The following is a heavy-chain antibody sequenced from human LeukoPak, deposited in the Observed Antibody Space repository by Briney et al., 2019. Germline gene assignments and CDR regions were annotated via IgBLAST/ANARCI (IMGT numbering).Heavy chain of an antibody. CDR3: ARTRGSYYRSPVDY. D-gene: IGHD1-26*01. V-gene: IGHV4-39*07. CDR2: IYHSGST. J-gene: IGHJ4*02. CDR1: GVSISSSNSY. Sequence: PSETLSLTCTVSGVSISSSNSYWGWIRQPPGKGLEWIGSIYHSGSTYYNPSLKSRVTISVDTSKNQFSLKLSSVTAADTAVYYCARTRGSYYRSPVDYWGQGTLVTVSS.